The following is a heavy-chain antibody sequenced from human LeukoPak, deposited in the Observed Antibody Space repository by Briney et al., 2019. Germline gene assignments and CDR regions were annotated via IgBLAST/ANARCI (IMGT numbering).Heavy chain of an antibody. V-gene: IGHV4-59*01. CDR1: GGSISSYY. Sequence: SETLSLTCTVSGGSISSYYWSWIRQPPGKELEWIGYIYYTGNTNYNPSLKSRVTISVDTSKNQFSLKLNSVTAADTAVYYCARGTSGLPVDYWGQGTLVTVSS. D-gene: IGHD2-21*01. J-gene: IGHJ4*02. CDR3: ARGTSGLPVDY. CDR2: IYYTGNT.